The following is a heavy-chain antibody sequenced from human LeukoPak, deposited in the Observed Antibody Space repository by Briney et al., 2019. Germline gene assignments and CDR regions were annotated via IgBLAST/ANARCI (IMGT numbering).Heavy chain of an antibody. CDR2: INHSGST. CDR1: GGSISSYY. CDR3: ARWSNYRTFDY. Sequence: SETLSLTCTVSGGSISSYYWSWIRQPPGKGLEWIGEINHSGSTNYNPSLKSRVTISVDTSKNQFSLKLSSVTAADTAVYYCARWSNYRTFDYWGQGTLVTVSS. D-gene: IGHD3-10*01. J-gene: IGHJ4*02. V-gene: IGHV4-34*01.